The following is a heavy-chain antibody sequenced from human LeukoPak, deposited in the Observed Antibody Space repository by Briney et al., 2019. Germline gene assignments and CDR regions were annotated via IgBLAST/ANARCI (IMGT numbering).Heavy chain of an antibody. Sequence: GGSLRLSCAASGFTFSNSWMSWVRQAPGKGLEWVATIKQDGSEKYYVDSAKGRFSISRDNAKNLLFLQMISLRGEDTAVYFCARAYSYAFDYWGQGTLVTVAS. V-gene: IGHV3-7*04. J-gene: IGHJ4*02. CDR2: IKQDGSEK. CDR3: ARAYSYAFDY. CDR1: GFTFSNSW. D-gene: IGHD3-22*01.